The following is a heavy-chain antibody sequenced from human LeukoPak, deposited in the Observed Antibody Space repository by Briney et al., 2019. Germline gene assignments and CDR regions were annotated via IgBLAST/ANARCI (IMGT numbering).Heavy chain of an antibody. D-gene: IGHD5-18*01. Sequence: GGSLRLSCAASGFAVSTNYMNWVRQAPGKGLEWVSVVYMGGTTYYADSVKGRFTISRDSTKNTIYLQMNNLRAEDTAVYYCARGLLRDGYTYTYSFDYWGQGALVTVSS. CDR2: VYMGGTT. CDR3: ARGLLRDGYTYTYSFDY. CDR1: GFAVSTNY. J-gene: IGHJ4*02. V-gene: IGHV3-66*01.